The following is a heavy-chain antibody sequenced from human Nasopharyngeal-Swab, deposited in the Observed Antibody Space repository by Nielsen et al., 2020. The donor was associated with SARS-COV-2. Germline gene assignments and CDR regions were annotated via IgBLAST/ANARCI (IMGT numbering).Heavy chain of an antibody. D-gene: IGHD6-19*01. CDR2: ISAYNGNT. Sequence: ASVKVSCKASGYTFTIYGITWVRQAPGQGLEWMGWISAYNGNTNYAQKLQGRVTMTTDTSTSTAYMELRSLRSDDTAVYYCATRAVAGFFDYWGQGTLGTVSS. CDR3: ATRAVAGFFDY. CDR1: GYTFTIYG. V-gene: IGHV1-18*01. J-gene: IGHJ4*02.